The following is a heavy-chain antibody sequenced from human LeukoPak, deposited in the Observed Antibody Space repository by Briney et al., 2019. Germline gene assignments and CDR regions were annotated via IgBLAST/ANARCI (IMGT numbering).Heavy chain of an antibody. CDR1: GITFSSYG. D-gene: IGHD6-6*01. V-gene: IGHV3-30*03. J-gene: IGHJ4*02. CDR2: ISYDGSNK. Sequence: QPGGSLRLSCAASGITFSSYGMHWVRQAPGKGLEWVAVISYDGSNKYYADSVKGRFTISRDNSKNTLYLQMGSLRAEDMAVYYCARTSIAAREADYWGQGTLVTVSS. CDR3: ARTSIAAREADY.